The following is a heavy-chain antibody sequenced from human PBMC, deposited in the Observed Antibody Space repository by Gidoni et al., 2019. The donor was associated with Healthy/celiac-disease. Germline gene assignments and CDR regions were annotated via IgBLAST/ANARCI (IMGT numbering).Heavy chain of an antibody. CDR3: AREGDYYDSSGYGFDY. J-gene: IGHJ4*02. V-gene: IGHV4-59*01. CDR1: GGSLSSYY. Sequence: QVQLQESGPGLVKPSETLSLPCTVSGGSLSSYYWSWIRQPPGKGLEWIGYIYYSGSTNYNPSLKSRVTISVDTSKNQFSLKLSSVTAADTAVYYCAREGDYYDSSGYGFDYWGQGTLVTVSS. CDR2: IYYSGST. D-gene: IGHD3-22*01.